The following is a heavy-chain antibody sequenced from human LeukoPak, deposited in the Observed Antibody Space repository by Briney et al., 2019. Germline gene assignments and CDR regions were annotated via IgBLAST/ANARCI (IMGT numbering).Heavy chain of an antibody. D-gene: IGHD4-23*01. CDR2: ISNDGSKK. J-gene: IGHJ4*02. CDR1: GFTFSSYA. CDR3: ARGAHKRDDYGGFFDY. V-gene: IGHV3-30*04. Sequence: GGSLRLSCAASGFTFSSYAMHWVRQAPGKGLEWVAVISNDGSKKNYADCVKGRFTISRDNSKNTLYLQMNSLRAEDTAVYYCARGAHKRDDYGGFFDYWGQGTLVTVSS.